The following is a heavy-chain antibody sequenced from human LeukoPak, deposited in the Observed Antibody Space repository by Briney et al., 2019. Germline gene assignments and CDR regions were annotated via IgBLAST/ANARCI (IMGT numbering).Heavy chain of an antibody. CDR1: GGSVSSASYY. CDR3: ARGSRGYSYG. V-gene: IGHV4-61*01. D-gene: IGHD5-18*01. CDR2: IYYSGST. J-gene: IGHJ4*02. Sequence: SETLSLTCTVSGGSVSSASYYWSWIRQPPGKGLEWIGYIYYSGSTNYNPSLKSRVTISVDMSKNQFSLKLSSVTAADTAVYYCARGSRGYSYGWGQGTLVTVSS.